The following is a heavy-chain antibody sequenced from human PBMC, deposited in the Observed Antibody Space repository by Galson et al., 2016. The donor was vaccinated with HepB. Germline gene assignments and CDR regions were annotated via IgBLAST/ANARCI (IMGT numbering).Heavy chain of an antibody. D-gene: IGHD5-12*01. V-gene: IGHV2-70*01. J-gene: IGHJ6*02. CDR1: GFSLSTSGMC. CDR3: ARAIVTTDNYYYGMDV. CDR2: IDWNDYK. Sequence: ALVKPTQTLTLTCTFSGFSLSTSGMCVSWIRQPPGKALEWLALIDWNDYKYYSTSLKTRLTISKDTSKNQVVLTMTNMDPMDTATYYCARAIVTTDNYYYGMDVWGQGTTVTGSS.